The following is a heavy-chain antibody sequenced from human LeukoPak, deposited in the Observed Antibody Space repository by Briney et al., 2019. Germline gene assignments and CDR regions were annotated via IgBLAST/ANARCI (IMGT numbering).Heavy chain of an antibody. J-gene: IGHJ4*02. V-gene: IGHV3-33*01. Sequence: AGRSLRLSCAASGFTFSNYGMHWVRQAPGKGLEWVAVIWYDGSNKYYADSVKGRFTLSRDNSKNTLFLQMNSLRPEDTAVYFCARDLTQLAHFDYWGQGTLVTVSS. CDR3: ARDLTQLAHFDY. D-gene: IGHD6-13*01. CDR2: IWYDGSNK. CDR1: GFTFSNYG.